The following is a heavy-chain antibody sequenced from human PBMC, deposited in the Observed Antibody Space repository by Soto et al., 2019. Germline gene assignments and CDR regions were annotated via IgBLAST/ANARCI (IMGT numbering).Heavy chain of an antibody. V-gene: IGHV3-21*01. J-gene: IGHJ6*02. CDR3: ARDALLWTSSSSMGSYYYYYYGMDV. CDR1: GFTFSSYS. D-gene: IGHD6-6*01. Sequence: EVQLVESGGGLVKPGGSLRLSCAASGFTFSSYSMNWVRQAPGKGLEWVSSISSSSSYIYYADSVKGRFTISRDNAKNSLYLQMNSLSAEDTDVYYCARDALLWTSSSSMGSYYYYYYGMDVWGQGTTVTVSS. CDR2: ISSSSSYI.